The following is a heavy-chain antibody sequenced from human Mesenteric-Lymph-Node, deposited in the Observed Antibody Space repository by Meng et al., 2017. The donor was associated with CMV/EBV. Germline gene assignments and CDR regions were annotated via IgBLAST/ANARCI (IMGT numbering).Heavy chain of an antibody. Sequence: CAVSAGSISSSNWWSWVRQPPGKGLEWIGEIYHSGSTNYNPSLKSRVTISVDKSKNQFSLKLSSVTAADTAVYYCARDRFDSGWYDYWGQGTLVTVSS. CDR2: IYHSGST. V-gene: IGHV4-4*02. CDR1: AGSISSSNW. CDR3: ARDRFDSGWYDY. D-gene: IGHD6-19*01. J-gene: IGHJ4*02.